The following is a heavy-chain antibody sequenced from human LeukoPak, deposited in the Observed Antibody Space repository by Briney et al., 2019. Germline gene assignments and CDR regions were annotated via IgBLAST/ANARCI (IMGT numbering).Heavy chain of an antibody. CDR1: GASISGYY. CDR2: IYYSGST. D-gene: IGHD1-1*01. J-gene: IGHJ4*02. Sequence: PSETLSLTCTVSGASISGYYWSWLRQPPGRGLEWIGYIYYSGSTSYNPSLRSRVTISVGTSNNQFSLKLSSVTAADTAVYYCARGERPGCDYWGQGTLVTVSS. CDR3: ARGERPGCDY. V-gene: IGHV4-59*01.